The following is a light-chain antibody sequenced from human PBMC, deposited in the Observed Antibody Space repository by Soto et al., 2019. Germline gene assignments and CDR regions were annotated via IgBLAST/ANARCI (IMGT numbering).Light chain of an antibody. CDR1: QSVSSSY. Sequence: ETLFAQSPGSLSFSPVERATRSCVASQSVSSSYLAWYQQKPGQAPRLLIYGASSRATGIPDRFSGSGSGTDFTLTISRLEPEDFAVYYCQQYSSLWTFGQGTKVDIK. J-gene: IGKJ1*01. CDR2: GAS. V-gene: IGKV3-20*01. CDR3: QQYSSLWT.